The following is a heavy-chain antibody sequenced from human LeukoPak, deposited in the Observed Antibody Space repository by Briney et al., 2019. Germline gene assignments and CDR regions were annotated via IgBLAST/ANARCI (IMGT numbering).Heavy chain of an antibody. V-gene: IGHV4-34*01. CDR2: INHSGST. CDR1: GGSFSVYY. Sequence: SETLSLTCAVYGGSFSVYYWSWIRQPPGKGLEWIGEINHSGSTNYNPSLKSRVTISVDTSKNQFSLKLSSVTAADTAVYYCAGLFDYGDSHYYYYMDVWGKGTTATVPS. D-gene: IGHD4-17*01. CDR3: AGLFDYGDSHYYYYMDV. J-gene: IGHJ6*03.